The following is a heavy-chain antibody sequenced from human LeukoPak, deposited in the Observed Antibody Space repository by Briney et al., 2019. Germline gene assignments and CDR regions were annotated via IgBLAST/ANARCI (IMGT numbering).Heavy chain of an antibody. D-gene: IGHD6-19*01. J-gene: IGHJ4*02. CDR1: GFTFSSYE. CDR2: ISSSGSTI. Sequence: GGSLRLSCAASGFTFSSYEMNWVRQAPGKGLEWVSYISSSGSTIYYADSVKGRFTISRDNAKNSLYLQMNSLRAEDTAVYYCASWDLPGSGTSESDYWGQGTLVTVSS. V-gene: IGHV3-48*03. CDR3: ASWDLPGSGTSESDY.